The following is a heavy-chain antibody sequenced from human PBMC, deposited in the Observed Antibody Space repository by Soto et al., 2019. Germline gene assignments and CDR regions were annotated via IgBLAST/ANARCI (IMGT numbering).Heavy chain of an antibody. CDR1: GGSISSGGYY. D-gene: IGHD5-12*01. CDR2: IYYSGST. V-gene: IGHV4-31*03. J-gene: IGHJ6*02. CDR3: ARDRGGATIGARYCYGMDV. Sequence: SETLSLTCTVSGGSISSGGYYWSWIRQHPGKGLEWIGYIYYSGSTYYNPSLKSRVTISVDTSKNQFSLKLSSVTAADTAVYYCARDRGGATIGARYCYGMDVWGQGTTVTVSS.